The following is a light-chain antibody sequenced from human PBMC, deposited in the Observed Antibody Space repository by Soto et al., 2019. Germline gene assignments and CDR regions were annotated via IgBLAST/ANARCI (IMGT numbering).Light chain of an antibody. Sequence: QSALTQPASVSGSPGQSITISCTRTSSDVGGYNYVSWYQQQSRKAPKLLIYEVSNRPSGVSNRFSGSKSGNTASLTISGLQAEDEADYYCGSYTSSNSVIFGGGTQLTVL. V-gene: IGLV2-14*01. CDR3: GSYTSSNSVI. J-gene: IGLJ2*01. CDR1: SSDVGGYNY. CDR2: EVS.